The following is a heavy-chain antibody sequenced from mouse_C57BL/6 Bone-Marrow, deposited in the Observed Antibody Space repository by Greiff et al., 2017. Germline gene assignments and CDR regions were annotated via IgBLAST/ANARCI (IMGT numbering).Heavy chain of an antibody. CDR3: TRSGSYSYWYFDV. J-gene: IGHJ1*03. CDR1: GYTFTDYY. CDR2: INPYNGGT. V-gene: IGHV1-19*01. D-gene: IGHD1-3*01. Sequence: EVQLQQSGPVLVKPGASVKMSCKASGYTFTDYYMNWVKQSHGKSLEWIGLINPYNGGTTYNQKFRGKATLTVDKSSSTAYMELNSLTSEDSAVDYCTRSGSYSYWYFDVWGTGTTVTVSS.